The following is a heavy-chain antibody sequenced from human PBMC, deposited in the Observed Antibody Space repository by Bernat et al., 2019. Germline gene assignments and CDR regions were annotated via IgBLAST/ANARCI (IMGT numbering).Heavy chain of an antibody. D-gene: IGHD2-2*01. CDR2: IDPDDGET. J-gene: IGHJ6*03. V-gene: IGHV1-24*01. CDR1: GYTFTELS. CDR3: AGADCSGSSCYGYYYYYYIDV. Sequence: QVQLVQSGAEVKKPGASVKVSCKASGYTFTELSMHWVRQAPGQGLEWMGGIDPDDGETNYAQKFQGSVTMTEDTSTDTAYMERSSLRSEEAAEYYGAGADCSGSSCYGYYYYYYIDVWGKGTPVTVSS.